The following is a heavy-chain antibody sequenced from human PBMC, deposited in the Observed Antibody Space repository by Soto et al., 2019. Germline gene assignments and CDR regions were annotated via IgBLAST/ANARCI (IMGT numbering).Heavy chain of an antibody. Sequence: EVPLVESGGGLVQPGGSLRLSCAASGFTFSSYSMNWVRQAPGKGLEWVSYISSSSSTIYYADSVKGRFTISRDNAKNSLYLQMNSLRAEDTAVYYCARDCSGGSCYSRTYGMDVWGQGTTVTVSS. CDR1: GFTFSSYS. CDR3: ARDCSGGSCYSRTYGMDV. D-gene: IGHD2-15*01. J-gene: IGHJ6*02. CDR2: ISSSSSTI. V-gene: IGHV3-48*01.